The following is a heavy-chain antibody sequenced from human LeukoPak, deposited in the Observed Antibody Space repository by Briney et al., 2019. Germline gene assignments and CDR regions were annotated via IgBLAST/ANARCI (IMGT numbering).Heavy chain of an antibody. V-gene: IGHV4-61*08. CDR1: GGSVSSGGYY. J-gene: IGHJ5*02. CDR3: ASLFCTRTSCFFLDP. Sequence: SETLSLTCTVSGGSVSSGGYYWSWIRQPPGKGLEWLSYIYYSGSTNYNPSLKSRVTISLDASRNQFSLRLSPVTAADTAVYYCASLFCTRTSCFFLDPWGQGTLVTVSS. CDR2: IYYSGST. D-gene: IGHD2-2*01.